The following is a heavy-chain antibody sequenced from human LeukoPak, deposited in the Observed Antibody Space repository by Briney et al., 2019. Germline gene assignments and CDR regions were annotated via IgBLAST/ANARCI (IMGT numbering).Heavy chain of an antibody. J-gene: IGHJ4*02. CDR1: GFTFSSYW. CDR3: AKWLRVATTYFDY. Sequence: GGSLRLSCAASGFTFSSYWMHWVRQAPGKGLVWDSRINTDGSSTSYADSVKGRFTISRDNAKNTLYLQMNSLGAEDTAVYYCAKWLRVATTYFDYWGQGTLVTVSS. D-gene: IGHD5-24*01. CDR2: INTDGSST. V-gene: IGHV3-74*01.